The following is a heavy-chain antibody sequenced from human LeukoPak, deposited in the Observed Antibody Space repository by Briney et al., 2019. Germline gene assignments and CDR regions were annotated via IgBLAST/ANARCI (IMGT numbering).Heavy chain of an antibody. CDR3: ARALVSVPGSTQYFLH. CDR1: GFTFSNYA. Sequence: GGSLRLSCAASGFTFSNYAMSWVRQAPGRGLEWVSGISGNGVNTYYVDSVKGRFTISRDRSTNTLFLQMNSLRAEDTAVYFCARALVSVPGSTQYFLHWGLGTLVTVSS. J-gene: IGHJ1*01. V-gene: IGHV3-23*01. D-gene: IGHD3-16*02. CDR2: ISGNGVNT.